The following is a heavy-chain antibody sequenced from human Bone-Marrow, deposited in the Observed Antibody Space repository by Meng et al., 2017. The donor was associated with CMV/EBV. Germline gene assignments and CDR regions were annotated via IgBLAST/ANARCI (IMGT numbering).Heavy chain of an antibody. J-gene: IGHJ3*02. V-gene: IGHV3-30-3*01. CDR1: GFTFSNYA. CDR3: ARKAHAFDI. Sequence: GESLKISCAASGFTFSNYAMHWVRQAPGKGLEWVAVISYDGSNKYYADSVKGRFTISRDNAKNSLYLQMNSLRAEDTALYYCARKAHAFDIWGQGTMVTVSS. CDR2: ISYDGSNK.